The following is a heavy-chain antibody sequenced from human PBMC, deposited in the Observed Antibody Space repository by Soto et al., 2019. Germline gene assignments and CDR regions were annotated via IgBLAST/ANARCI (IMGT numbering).Heavy chain of an antibody. J-gene: IGHJ6*03. CDR2: IYYSGST. CDR3: AGTTVTTGIYYYYYYMDV. Sequence: PSETLSLTCTVSGGSISSSSYYWGWIRQPPGKGLEWIGSIYYSGSTYYNPSLKSRVTISVDTSKNRFSLKLSSVTAADTAVYYCAGTTVTTGIYYYYYYMDVWGKGTTVTVSS. CDR1: GGSISSSSYY. D-gene: IGHD4-17*01. V-gene: IGHV4-39*01.